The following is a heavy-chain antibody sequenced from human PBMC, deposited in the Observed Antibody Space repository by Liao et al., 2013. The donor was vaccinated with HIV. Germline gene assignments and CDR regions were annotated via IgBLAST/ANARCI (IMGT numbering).Heavy chain of an antibody. D-gene: IGHD3-3*01. CDR2: VSTRGNT. CDR3: ARVKNVLRFLEWLPDAFDI. Sequence: QVQLEESGPGLVKPSQTLSLTCTVSGGSINSGTYFWTWIRQPAGKGLEWIGRVSTRGNTEYNPSLKSRVTISSDTSKSQFSLNLRSVTAADTAVYYCARVKNVLRFLEWLPDAFDIWGQGTMVTVSS. CDR1: GGSINSGTYF. J-gene: IGHJ3*02. V-gene: IGHV4-61*02.